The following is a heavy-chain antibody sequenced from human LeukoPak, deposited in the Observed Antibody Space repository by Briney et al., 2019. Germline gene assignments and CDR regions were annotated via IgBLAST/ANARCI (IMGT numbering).Heavy chain of an antibody. CDR3: AKVGSSWYSTY. D-gene: IGHD6-13*01. CDR2: ISGSGDST. Sequence: GGSLRLSCAASGFTFSSYAMSWVRQAPGKGLEWVSAISGSGDSTYYAGSVQGRFTISRDNSKNTLYLQMNSLRAEDTAIYYCAKVGSSWYSTYWGQGTLATVSP. J-gene: IGHJ4*02. CDR1: GFTFSSYA. V-gene: IGHV3-23*01.